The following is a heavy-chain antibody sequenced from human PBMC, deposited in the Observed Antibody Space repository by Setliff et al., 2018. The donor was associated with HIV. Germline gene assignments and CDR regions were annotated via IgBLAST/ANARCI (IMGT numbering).Heavy chain of an antibody. J-gene: IGHJ3*02. CDR2: IYYSGST. D-gene: IGHD6-13*01. V-gene: IGHV4-59*11. CDR3: ARHSSSWRGDAFDI. CDR1: GGSISSHY. Sequence: SETLSLTCTVSGGSISSHYWSWIRQPPGKGLEWIGSIYYSGSTNYNPSLKSRVTISVDTSKNQFSLKLSSVTAADTAVYYCARHSSSWRGDAFDIWGQGTMVTVSS.